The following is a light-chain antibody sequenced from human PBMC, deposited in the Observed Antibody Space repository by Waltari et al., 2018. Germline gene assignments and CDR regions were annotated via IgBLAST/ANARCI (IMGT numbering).Light chain of an antibody. J-gene: IGLJ1*01. CDR1: ELPRKY. V-gene: IGLV3-10*01. Sequence: SYELTQTPSVSVSPGQTARITCPGHELPRKYAYWFQQKTGQPPRLVIYEDTKRPSGIPERFSGSSSGTVATLTITGAQVDDEADYYCYSSDSTGLRVFGGGTTVVVL. CDR3: YSSDSTGLRV. CDR2: EDT.